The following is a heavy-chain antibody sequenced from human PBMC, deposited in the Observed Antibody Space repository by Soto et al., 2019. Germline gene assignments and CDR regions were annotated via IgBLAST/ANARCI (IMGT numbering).Heavy chain of an antibody. CDR2: INHSGST. D-gene: IGHD6-19*01. J-gene: IGHJ5*02. CDR3: ARRGIAVAGPTNWFDP. Sequence: QVQLQQWGAGLLKPSETLSLTCAVYGGSFRGYYWSWIRQPPGKGLEWIGEINHSGSTNYNPSLKSRVTISVDTSKNQFSLKLSSVTAADTAVYYCARRGIAVAGPTNWFDPWGQGTLVTVSS. V-gene: IGHV4-34*01. CDR1: GGSFRGYY.